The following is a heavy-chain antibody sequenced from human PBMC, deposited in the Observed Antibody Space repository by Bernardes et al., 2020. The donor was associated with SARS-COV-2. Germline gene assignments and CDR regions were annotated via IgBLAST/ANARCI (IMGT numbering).Heavy chain of an antibody. J-gene: IGHJ4*02. CDR2: IIPILGIA. CDR3: ARDSDPNIKYYYDSSGFTDY. V-gene: IGHV1-69*04. D-gene: IGHD3-22*01. CDR1: GGTFSSYA. Sequence: SVKVSCKASGGTFSSYAISWVRQAPGQGLEWMGRIIPILGIANYAQKFQGRVTITADKSTSTAYMELSSLRSEDTAVYYCARDSDPNIKYYYDSSGFTDYWGQGTLVTVSS.